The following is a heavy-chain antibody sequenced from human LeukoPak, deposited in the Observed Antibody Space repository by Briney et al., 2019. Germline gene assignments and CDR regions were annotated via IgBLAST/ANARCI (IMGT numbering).Heavy chain of an antibody. CDR2: IDPNSGGT. V-gene: IGHV1-2*02. J-gene: IGHJ2*01. CDR3: ARGRGTTMVRGIITNYFDL. CDR1: GYTFTGYY. D-gene: IGHD3-10*01. Sequence: GASVKVSCKASGYTFTGYYMHWVRQAPGQGLEWMGWIDPNSGGTNYAQKFQGSVTMTGDASIATAFMELGRLRSDDTATYYCARGRGTTMVRGIITNYFDLWGRGSLVTVSS.